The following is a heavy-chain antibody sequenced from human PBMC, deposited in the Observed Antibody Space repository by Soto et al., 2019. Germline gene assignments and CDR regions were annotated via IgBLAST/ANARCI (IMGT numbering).Heavy chain of an antibody. CDR1: GGSISSYY. J-gene: IGHJ3*02. Sequence: QVQLQESGPGLVKPSETLSLTCTVSGGSISSYYWSWIRQPPGKGLEWIGYIYYSGSTNYNPSLKSRVTISVDTSKNQFSLKLSSVTAADTAVYYCARDGYNGVDAFDIWGQGTMVTVSS. V-gene: IGHV4-59*01. CDR3: ARDGYNGVDAFDI. CDR2: IYYSGST. D-gene: IGHD5-12*01.